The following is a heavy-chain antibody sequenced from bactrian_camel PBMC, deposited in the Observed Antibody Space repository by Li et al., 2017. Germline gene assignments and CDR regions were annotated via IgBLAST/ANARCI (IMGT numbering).Heavy chain of an antibody. D-gene: IGHD6*01. CDR2: INSDGQV. Sequence: VQLVESGGDLVQPGGSLRLPCVTSGFAFSDYPMTWVRQAPGKAREGVAAINSDGQVVYADSVKGRSTISRDNARNTVYLQMNSLKSDDTALYYCASDLVVDNNRLCRFGYWGQGTQVTVS. V-gene: IGHV3S40*01. CDR3: ASDLVVDNNRLCRFGY. J-gene: IGHJ6*01. CDR1: GFAFSDYP.